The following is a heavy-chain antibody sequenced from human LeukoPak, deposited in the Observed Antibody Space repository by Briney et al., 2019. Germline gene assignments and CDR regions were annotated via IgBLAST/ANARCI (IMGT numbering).Heavy chain of an antibody. V-gene: IGHV4-30-4*01. CDR1: GGSFSSGDYY. J-gene: IGHJ4*02. Sequence: SQTLSLTCTVSGGSFSSGDYYCSWIRQPPGKGLEWIGYIHYSGSTYYNPSLKSRVTISVDTSKSQFSLKLSSVTAADTAVYYCARSSMFRGVTVDYWGQGTLVTVSS. D-gene: IGHD3-10*01. CDR3: ARSSMFRGVTVDY. CDR2: IHYSGST.